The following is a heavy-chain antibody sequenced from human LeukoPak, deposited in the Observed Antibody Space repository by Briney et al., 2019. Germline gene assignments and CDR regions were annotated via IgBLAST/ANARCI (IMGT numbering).Heavy chain of an antibody. CDR1: GFTFSDYW. CDR2: IKSDESER. CDR3: ATTLNIATPGHL. Sequence: GGSLRLSCVGSGFTFSDYWMSWVRQAPGKGLEWVANIKSDESERFFLDSVKGRFTISRDNAKNSVYLQMSSLRAEDTGVYYCATTLNIATPGHLWGQGALVSVSS. V-gene: IGHV3-7*01. J-gene: IGHJ4*02. D-gene: IGHD6-13*01.